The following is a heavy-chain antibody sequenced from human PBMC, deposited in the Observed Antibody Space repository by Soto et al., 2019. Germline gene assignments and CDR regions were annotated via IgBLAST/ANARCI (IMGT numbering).Heavy chain of an antibody. Sequence: QVQLVQSGAEVKKPGASVKVSCKASGYTFTSYYMHWVRQAPGQGLEWMGIINPSGGSTSYAQKFQGXXTXTXXTSTSTVYMELSSLRSEDTAVYYCARLDYGSGRDYWGQGTLVTVSS. CDR2: INPSGGST. V-gene: IGHV1-46*03. CDR3: ARLDYGSGRDY. J-gene: IGHJ4*02. D-gene: IGHD3-10*01. CDR1: GYTFTSYY.